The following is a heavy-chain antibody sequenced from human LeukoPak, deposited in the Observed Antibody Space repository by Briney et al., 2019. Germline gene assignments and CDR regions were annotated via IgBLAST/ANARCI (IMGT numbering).Heavy chain of an antibody. CDR1: GFTFDDYA. Sequence: GGSLRLSCAASGFTFDDYAMHWVRQAPGKGLEWVSGITWNSDNIEYADSVKGRFTISRDNAKNSLYLQMNSLRAEDTAVYYCARSYAYWGQGTLVTVSS. V-gene: IGHV3-9*01. D-gene: IGHD4-17*01. CDR3: ARSYAY. J-gene: IGHJ4*02. CDR2: ITWNSDNI.